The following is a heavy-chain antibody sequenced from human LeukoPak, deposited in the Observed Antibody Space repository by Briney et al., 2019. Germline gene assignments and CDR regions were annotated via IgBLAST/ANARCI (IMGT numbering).Heavy chain of an antibody. CDR2: SSGSGGST. CDR1: GFTFSSYA. Sequence: GGSLRLSCAASGFTFSSYAMSWVRQAPGKGLEWVSVSSGSGGSTNYADSVRGRFTISRDNSKNTLYLEMNSLRAEDTAVYYCAKAREWFGELLDFDYWGQGTLVTVSS. CDR3: AKAREWFGELLDFDY. J-gene: IGHJ4*02. D-gene: IGHD3-10*01. V-gene: IGHV3-23*01.